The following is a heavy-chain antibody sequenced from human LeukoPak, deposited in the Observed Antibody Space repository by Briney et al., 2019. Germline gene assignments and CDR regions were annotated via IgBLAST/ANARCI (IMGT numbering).Heavy chain of an antibody. CDR2: FDPEDGET. CDR1: GYTLTELS. CDR3: ARDRSGYDYYFDY. Sequence: ASVKVSCKVSGYTLTELSMHWVRQAPGKGLEWMGGFDPEDGETIYAQKFQGRVTMNEDTSTDTAYMELSSLRSEDTAVYYCARDRSGYDYYFDYWGQGTLVTVSS. D-gene: IGHD5-12*01. V-gene: IGHV1-24*01. J-gene: IGHJ4*02.